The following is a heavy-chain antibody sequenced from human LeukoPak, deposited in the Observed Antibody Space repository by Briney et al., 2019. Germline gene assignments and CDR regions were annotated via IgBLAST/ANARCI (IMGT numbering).Heavy chain of an antibody. J-gene: IGHJ4*02. CDR3: VRRTTGEYYFDY. CDR2: IYPGDSDI. D-gene: IGHD7-27*01. Sequence: GESLKISCKGSGFRFTIYWIGWVRQMPGRGLEWIGIIYPGDSDIRYSPSFQGQVNISADKSISTAYLQWSSLKASDTAMYYCVRRTTGEYYFDYWGQGTLVTVSS. CDR1: GFRFTIYW. V-gene: IGHV5-51*01.